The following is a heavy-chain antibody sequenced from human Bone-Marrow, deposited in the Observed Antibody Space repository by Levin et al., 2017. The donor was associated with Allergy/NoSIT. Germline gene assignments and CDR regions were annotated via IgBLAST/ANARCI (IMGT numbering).Heavy chain of an antibody. V-gene: IGHV4-4*02. Sequence: SETLSLTCAVSGASLNGRDWWTWVRQSPERGLEWMGEIYHTGSTNYNPSLMGRLTLSVDKSTNQFSLNLNSVTAADTAVYYCTRAGRLSTVNRGYSYYYFAMDVWGRGTTVIVSS. CDR2: IYHTGST. D-gene: IGHD3-22*01. CDR1: GASLNGRDW. J-gene: IGHJ6*02. CDR3: TRAGRLSTVNRGYSYYYFAMDV.